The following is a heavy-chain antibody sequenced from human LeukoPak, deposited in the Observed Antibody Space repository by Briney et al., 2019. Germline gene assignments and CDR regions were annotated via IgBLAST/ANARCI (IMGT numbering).Heavy chain of an antibody. D-gene: IGHD3-16*01. CDR3: AKTRGHDMDV. J-gene: IGHJ6*02. CDR1: GFSFSTYG. Sequence: GGSLRLSSAASGFSFSTYGMSWVRQAPGKGLDWVLAISGSAAGGGTYYADSVKGRFTIARDNSQNTLYLQMSSLRAEDTAVYYCAKTRGHDMDVWGQGTTVIVSS. V-gene: IGHV3-23*01. CDR2: ISGSAAGGGT.